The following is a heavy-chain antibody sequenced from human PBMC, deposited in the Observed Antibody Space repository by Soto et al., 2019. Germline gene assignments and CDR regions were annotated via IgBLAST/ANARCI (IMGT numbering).Heavy chain of an antibody. D-gene: IGHD5-12*01. CDR1: GGCISSSSYY. CDR2: IYYSGST. V-gene: IGHV4-39*07. CDR3: ARGTRMKSGYDPRSMGGFDP. Sequence: SETLSLTCTVYGGCISSSSYYWGWIRQPPGKGLEWIGSIYYSGSTYYNPSLKSRVTISVDTSKNQFSLKLSSVTAADTAVYYCARGTRMKSGYDPRSMGGFDPWGQGTLVTVSS. J-gene: IGHJ5*02.